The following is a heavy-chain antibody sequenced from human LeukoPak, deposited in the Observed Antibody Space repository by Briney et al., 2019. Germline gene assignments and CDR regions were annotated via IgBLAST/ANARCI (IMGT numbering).Heavy chain of an antibody. CDR3: AHGAMYQLDY. J-gene: IGHJ4*02. CDR1: GFTFSSHG. D-gene: IGHD2-2*01. CDR2: ISGSGGSS. V-gene: IGHV3-23*01. Sequence: GGSLRLSCAASGFTFSSHGMSWVRQAPGKGLEWVSAISGSGGSSFYADSVKGRFTISGDNSRNTLFLQMNSLRAEDTAVYYCAHGAMYQLDYWGQGTLVTVSS.